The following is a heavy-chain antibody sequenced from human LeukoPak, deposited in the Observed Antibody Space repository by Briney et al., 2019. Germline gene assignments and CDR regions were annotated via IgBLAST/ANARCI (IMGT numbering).Heavy chain of an antibody. V-gene: IGHV4-34*01. CDR3: ARTALGFDC. J-gene: IGHJ4*02. CDR1: GGSFSGYY. Sequence: SETLSLTCAVYGGSFSGYYWSWIRQPPGKGLEWIGEINHSGSTNHNPSLKSRVTISVDTSKNQFSLKLSSVTAADTAVYYCARTALGFDCWGQGTLVTVSS. D-gene: IGHD1-26*01. CDR2: INHSGST.